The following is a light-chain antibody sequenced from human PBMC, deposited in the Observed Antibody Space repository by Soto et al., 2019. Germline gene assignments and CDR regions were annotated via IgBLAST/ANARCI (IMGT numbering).Light chain of an antibody. Sequence: EIVLTQSPASLSLSAGERATLSFRASQSVDSYLVWYQQKPGQAPRLLIFGASNRATGIPARFSGSGSGTDFTLTINSLEPDDFAVYYCQQRDSWPITFGQGTRLEIK. CDR2: GAS. CDR3: QQRDSWPIT. CDR1: QSVDSY. V-gene: IGKV3-11*01. J-gene: IGKJ5*01.